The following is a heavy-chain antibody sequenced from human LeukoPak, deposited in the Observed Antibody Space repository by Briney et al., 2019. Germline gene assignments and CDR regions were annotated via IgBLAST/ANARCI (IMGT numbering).Heavy chain of an antibody. Sequence: SETLSLTCTVSGGSISTYYWSSIRQPPGQGLEWIGYIYYSGSTYYNPSLKSRVTISVDTSKNQFSLKLNGVTAADTAVYYCARNKPLDPFDIWGQGTMVTVSS. CDR2: IYYSGST. D-gene: IGHD1/OR15-1a*01. V-gene: IGHV4-59*01. CDR3: ARNKPLDPFDI. J-gene: IGHJ3*02. CDR1: GGSISTYY.